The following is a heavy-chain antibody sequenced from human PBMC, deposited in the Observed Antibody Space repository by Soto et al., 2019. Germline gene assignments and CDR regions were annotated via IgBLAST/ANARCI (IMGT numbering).Heavy chain of an antibody. CDR3: ARDKITGLVDY. D-gene: IGHD2-8*02. Sequence: QVQLQQWGAGLLKPSETLSLTCAVYGGSFSGYYWTWIRQPPGTGLEWIGEINHSGSTNYNPSLKXXVTIAVDTSNNQFSLKLTSVTAADTAVYYCARDKITGLVDYWGQGTLVTVSS. J-gene: IGHJ4*02. CDR2: INHSGST. V-gene: IGHV4-34*01. CDR1: GGSFSGYY.